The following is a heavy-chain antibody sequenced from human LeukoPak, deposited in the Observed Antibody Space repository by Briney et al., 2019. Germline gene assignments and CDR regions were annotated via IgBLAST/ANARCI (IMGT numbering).Heavy chain of an antibody. D-gene: IGHD3-22*01. V-gene: IGHV3-66*01. J-gene: IGHJ4*02. CDR1: GFTLSSHA. CDR2: IYSGGST. Sequence: PGGSLRLSCAVSGFTLSSHAVTWVRQAPGKGLEWVSVIYSGGSTYYADSVKGRFTISRDSSKNTLYLQMNSLRAEDTAVYYCARGGSGYPFDFWGQGTLVTVSS. CDR3: ARGGSGYPFDF.